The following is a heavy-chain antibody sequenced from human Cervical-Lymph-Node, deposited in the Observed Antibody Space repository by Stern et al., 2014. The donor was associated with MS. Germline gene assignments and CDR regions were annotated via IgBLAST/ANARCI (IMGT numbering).Heavy chain of an antibody. CDR2: MSSDGIDK. Sequence: QVQLVQSGGRVVQPGRSLRLSCAASGFTFSAYALHWVRQAPGKGLEWVAVMSSDGIDKSYADSVKGRFTISRDTSKNTLYLDMNTLRPEDTAVYYCARDPGVGVQKWFDYWGQGTLVTVSS. CDR3: ARDPGVGVQKWFDY. J-gene: IGHJ5*01. D-gene: IGHD1-1*01. V-gene: IGHV3-30*04. CDR1: GFTFSAYA.